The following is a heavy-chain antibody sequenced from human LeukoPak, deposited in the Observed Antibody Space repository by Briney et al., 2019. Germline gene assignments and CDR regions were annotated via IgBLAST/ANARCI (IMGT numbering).Heavy chain of an antibody. Sequence: KPSQTLSLTCTVSGGSISSGSYYWSWIRQPAGKGLEWIGRIYTSGSTNYNPSLKSRVTISVDTSKNQFSLKLSSVTAADTAVYYCATEGYYDSSGLGWFDPWGQGTLVTVSS. CDR1: GGSISSGSYY. CDR3: ATEGYYDSSGLGWFDP. V-gene: IGHV4-61*02. D-gene: IGHD3-22*01. CDR2: IYTSGST. J-gene: IGHJ5*02.